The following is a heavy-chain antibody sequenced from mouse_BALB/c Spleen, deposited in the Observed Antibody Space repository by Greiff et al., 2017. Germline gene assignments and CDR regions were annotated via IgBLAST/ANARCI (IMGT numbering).Heavy chain of an antibody. J-gene: IGHJ2*01. D-gene: IGHD1-2*01. CDR2: ISSGGST. Sequence: EVKLVESGGGLVKPGGSLKLSCAASGFTFSSYAMSWVRQTPEKRLEWVASISSGGSTYYPDSVKGRFTISRDNARNILYLQMSSLRSEDTAMYYCAREGFTTAFDYWGQGTTLTVSS. CDR3: AREGFTTAFDY. V-gene: IGHV5-6-5*01. CDR1: GFTFSSYA.